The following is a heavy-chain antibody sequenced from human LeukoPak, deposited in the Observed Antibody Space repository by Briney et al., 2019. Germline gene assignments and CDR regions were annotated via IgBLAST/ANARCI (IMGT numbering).Heavy chain of an antibody. CDR3: ARDRHDLSHFDY. V-gene: IGHV3-66*02. D-gene: IGHD3-3*01. J-gene: IGHJ4*02. Sequence: GGSLRLSCAASGFTVSSNYMTWVRQAPGKGLQWVSVIYSGGSTYYADSVKGRFTISRDNSKNTLYLQMNSLRAEDTAVYYCARDRHDLSHFDYWGQGTLVTVSS. CDR1: GFTVSSNY. CDR2: IYSGGST.